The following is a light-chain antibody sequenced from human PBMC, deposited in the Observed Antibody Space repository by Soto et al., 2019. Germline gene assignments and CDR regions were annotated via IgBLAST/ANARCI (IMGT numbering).Light chain of an antibody. CDR2: GAS. Sequence: EIVLTQSPGTLSLSLGERATLSCRASQTVARTYLGWYQQKPGHAPRLLIYGASTRATGIPDRFSGSGSGTDFTLTISRLEPEDFAGYFCQQYGAALPYTFGQGTKLEIK. J-gene: IGKJ2*01. V-gene: IGKV3-20*01. CDR1: QTVARTY. CDR3: QQYGAALPYT.